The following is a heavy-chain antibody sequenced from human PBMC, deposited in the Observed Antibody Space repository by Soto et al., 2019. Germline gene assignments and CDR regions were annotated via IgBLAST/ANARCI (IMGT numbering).Heavy chain of an antibody. V-gene: IGHV4-30-2*01. D-gene: IGHD6-19*01. Sequence: NPSETLSLTCAVSGGSISSGGYSWSWIRQPPGKGLEWIGYIYHSGSTYYNPSLKSRVTISVDRSKNQFSLKLSSVTAADTAVYYCARSYSSGWDDAFDIWGQGTMVT. CDR3: ARSYSSGWDDAFDI. J-gene: IGHJ3*02. CDR1: GGSISSGGYS. CDR2: IYHSGST.